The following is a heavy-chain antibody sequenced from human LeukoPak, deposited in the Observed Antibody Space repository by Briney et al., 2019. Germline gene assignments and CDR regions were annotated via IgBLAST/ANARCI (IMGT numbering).Heavy chain of an antibody. CDR2: ISYDGSNK. CDR3: ANVGVADANPHFYLDV. V-gene: IGHV3-30*07. Sequence: GRSLRLSCAASGFTFSSYAMHWVRQAPGKELEWVAVISYDGSNKYYADSVKGRFTISRDNSKNTLYLQMSRLGAEDTADYFCANVGVADANPHFYLDVWGTGTTVTVSS. D-gene: IGHD6-13*01. J-gene: IGHJ6*03. CDR1: GFTFSSYA.